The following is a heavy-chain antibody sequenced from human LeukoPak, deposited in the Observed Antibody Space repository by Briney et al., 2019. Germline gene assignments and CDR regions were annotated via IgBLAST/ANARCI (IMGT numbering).Heavy chain of an antibody. J-gene: IGHJ4*02. D-gene: IGHD2-2*02. CDR2: IYYSGST. V-gene: IGHV4-30-4*01. Sequence: SETLSLTCTVSGGSISSSDYYWSWIRQPPGKGLEWIGYIYYSGSTYYNPSLKSRVTISVDTSKNQFSLKLSSVTAADTAVYYCARGVGVPAAISFDYWGQGTLVTVSS. CDR1: GGSISSSDYY. CDR3: ARGVGVPAAISFDY.